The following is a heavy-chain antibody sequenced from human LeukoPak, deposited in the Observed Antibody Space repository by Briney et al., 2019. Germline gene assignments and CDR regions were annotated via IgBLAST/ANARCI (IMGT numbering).Heavy chain of an antibody. J-gene: IGHJ6*03. Sequence: ASVKVSCKASGYTFTSYGISWVRQAPGQGLEWMGWISAYNGNTNYAQKLQGRVTMTTDTSTSTAYMELRSLRSDDTAVYYCARDSSGYSYGYWNYYYYYYMDVWGKGTTVTVSS. CDR1: GYTFTSYG. V-gene: IGHV1-18*01. D-gene: IGHD5-18*01. CDR3: ARDSSGYSYGYWNYYYYYYMDV. CDR2: ISAYNGNT.